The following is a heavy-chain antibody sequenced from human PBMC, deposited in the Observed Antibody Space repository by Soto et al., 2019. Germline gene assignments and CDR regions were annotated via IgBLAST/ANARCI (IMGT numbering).Heavy chain of an antibody. CDR3: ARVEKGYSYGYYFDY. D-gene: IGHD5-18*01. V-gene: IGHV1-69*06. Sequence: RASVKVSCKASGGTFSSYAISWVRQAPGQGLEWMGGIIPIFGTANYAQKFQGRVTITADKSTSTAYMELSSLRSEDTAVYYCARVEKGYSYGYYFDYWGQGTLVTVSS. J-gene: IGHJ4*02. CDR2: IIPIFGTA. CDR1: GGTFSSYA.